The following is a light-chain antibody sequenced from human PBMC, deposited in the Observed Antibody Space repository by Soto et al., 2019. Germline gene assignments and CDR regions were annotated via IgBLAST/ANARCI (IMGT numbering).Light chain of an antibody. CDR2: EVV. J-gene: IGLJ1*01. Sequence: QSVLTQPPSASGSPGQSVTISCTGTKNDIGVYDFVSWYQHHPGKAPRLIIYEVVQRPSGVPDRFSGSKSGNTASLTVSGLQAADEADYFRKSYADSNTYVFGSGTKLTVL. V-gene: IGLV2-8*01. CDR1: KNDIGVYDF. CDR3: KSYADSNTYV.